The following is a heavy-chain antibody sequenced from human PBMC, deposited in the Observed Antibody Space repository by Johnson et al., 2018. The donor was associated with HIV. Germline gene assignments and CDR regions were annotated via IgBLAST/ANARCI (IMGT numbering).Heavy chain of an antibody. CDR2: ISYDGSIK. CDR3: ARDPCTGASCLPGAFDI. J-gene: IGHJ3*02. D-gene: IGHD2-15*01. CDR1: GFTFSSYG. Sequence: QVQLVESGGGVVQPGRSLRLSCAASGFTFSSYGMHWVRQAPGQGLQWVALISYDGSIKYFADSVKGRFTISRDNSKNTLHLQMNSLRAEDTAVYFCARDPCTGASCLPGAFDIWGQGTLVTVSS. V-gene: IGHV3-30*03.